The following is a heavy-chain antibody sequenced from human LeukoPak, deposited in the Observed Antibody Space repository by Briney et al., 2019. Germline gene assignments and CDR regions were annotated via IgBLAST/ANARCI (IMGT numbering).Heavy chain of an antibody. CDR3: AIAYQPLLPFDY. CDR2: IYPGDSDT. J-gene: IGHJ4*02. CDR1: GYSFTSYW. D-gene: IGHD2-2*01. V-gene: IGHV5-51*01. Sequence: GESLKISCKGSGYSFTSYWIGGGRQMPREGVGWRGIIYPGDSDTRYDPSFQGQVTISADKSTSTAYLQWSSLKASDTAMYYCAIAYQPLLPFDYWGEGTLV.